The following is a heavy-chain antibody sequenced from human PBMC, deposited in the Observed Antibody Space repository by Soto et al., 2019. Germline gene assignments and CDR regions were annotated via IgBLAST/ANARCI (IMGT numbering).Heavy chain of an antibody. CDR2: ISAYNGNT. V-gene: IGHV1-18*01. D-gene: IGHD3-10*01. Sequence: QVQLVQSGAEVKKPGASVKVSCKASGYTFTSYGISWVRQAPGQGLEWMGWISAYNGNTNYAQKLQGRVTMTTDTSTSTAYRELRSLRSDDTAVYYCATHAEPSGRRYYGMDVWGQGTTVTVSS. J-gene: IGHJ6*02. CDR1: GYTFTSYG. CDR3: ATHAEPSGRRYYGMDV.